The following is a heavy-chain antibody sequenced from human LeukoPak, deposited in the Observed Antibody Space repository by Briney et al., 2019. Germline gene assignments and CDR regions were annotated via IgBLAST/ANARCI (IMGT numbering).Heavy chain of an antibody. D-gene: IGHD3-10*01. V-gene: IGHV3-13*01. CDR3: ARGGIRGVTWNWLDP. CDR1: GFTFSSYD. J-gene: IGHJ5*02. CDR2: VAGAGDT. Sequence: GGSLRLSCAASGFTFSSYDMHWVRQATGRGLDWVSSVAGAGDTYYADSVKGRFTISRENGKNSLYLQMNSLTAGDTAVYYCARGGIRGVTWNWLDPWGQGTLVTVSS.